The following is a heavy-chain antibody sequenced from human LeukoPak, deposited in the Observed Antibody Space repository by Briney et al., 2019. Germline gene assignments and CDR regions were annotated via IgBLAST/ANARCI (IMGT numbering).Heavy chain of an antibody. D-gene: IGHD3-22*01. J-gene: IGHJ5*02. Sequence: SETLSLTCAVAGGSISRSGYSWSWIRQPPGKGLEWIGYIYYTGSTYYNPSLKSRLTISLDTSKNQFSLKLSSVTAADTAVYYCARGGDSSGYEGRFDPWGQGTLVTVSS. CDR3: ARGGDSSGYEGRFDP. V-gene: IGHV4-30-4*07. CDR2: IYYTGST. CDR1: GGSISRSGYS.